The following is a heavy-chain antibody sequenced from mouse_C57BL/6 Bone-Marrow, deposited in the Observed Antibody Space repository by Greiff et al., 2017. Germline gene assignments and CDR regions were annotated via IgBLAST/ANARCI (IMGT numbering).Heavy chain of an antibody. CDR3: SSFDGNYFDF. J-gene: IGHJ2*01. CDR2: IDPEIGDT. CDR1: GFNIKDDY. Sequence: VHVKQSGAELVRPGASVKLSCTASGFNIKDDYIHWVKQRPEQGLEWIGWIDPEIGDTAYASKFQGKATITSDTSSNTAYLQLSSLTSEDTAVYYCSSFDGNYFDFWGQGTPLTVAS. V-gene: IGHV14-4*01. D-gene: IGHD2-3*01.